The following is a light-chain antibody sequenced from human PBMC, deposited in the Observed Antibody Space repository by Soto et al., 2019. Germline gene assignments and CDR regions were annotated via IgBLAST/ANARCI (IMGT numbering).Light chain of an antibody. J-gene: IGLJ1*01. CDR1: SSDIGGYNS. Sequence: QSALTQPASVSVSPGQSITISCTGTSSDIGGYNSVSWYQQHPRKAPKLMIYEVTNRPSGISNRFSGSKSGNTASLTISGLQAEDEADYYCSSYTRGNTYVFGTGTKVTVL. CDR2: EVT. V-gene: IGLV2-14*01. CDR3: SSYTRGNTYV.